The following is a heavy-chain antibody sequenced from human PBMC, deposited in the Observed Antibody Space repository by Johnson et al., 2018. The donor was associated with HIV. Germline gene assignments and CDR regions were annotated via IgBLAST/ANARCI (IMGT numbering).Heavy chain of an antibody. J-gene: IGHJ3*02. Sequence: QVQLVESGGGVVQPGRSLRLSCAASEFTFSSYAMHWVRQAPGKGLEWVAVILYDGSNKYYADSVKGRFSISRDNSKNTLYLQMNSLRAEDTAMFYCARDFGLFLGKDDAFDIWGQGTMVTVSS. V-gene: IGHV3-30*04. D-gene: IGHD7-27*01. CDR2: ILYDGSNK. CDR3: ARDFGLFLGKDDAFDI. CDR1: EFTFSSYA.